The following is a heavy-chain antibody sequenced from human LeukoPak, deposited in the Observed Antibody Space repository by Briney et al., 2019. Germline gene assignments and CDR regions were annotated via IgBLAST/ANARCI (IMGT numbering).Heavy chain of an antibody. J-gene: IGHJ4*02. V-gene: IGHV1-18*01. CDR3: ARVSAVLLWFGEQTYDY. Sequence: ASVKVSCKASGYTFTSLDINWVRQATGQGLEWMGWISAYNGNTNYAQKLQGRVTMTTDTSTSTAYMELRSLRSDDTAVYYCARVSAVLLWFGEQTYDYWGQGTLVTVSS. D-gene: IGHD3-10*01. CDR2: ISAYNGNT. CDR1: GYTFTSLD.